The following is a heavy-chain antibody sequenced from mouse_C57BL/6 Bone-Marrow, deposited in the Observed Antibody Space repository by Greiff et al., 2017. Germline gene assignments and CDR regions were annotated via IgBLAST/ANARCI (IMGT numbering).Heavy chain of an antibody. V-gene: IGHV5-12*01. CDR3: ARDGYSWYFDV. CDR2: ISNGGGST. Sequence: EVKLVESGGGLVQPGGSLKLSCAASGFTFSDYYMSWVRQTPEKRLEWVAYISNGGGSTYYPDTVKGRFTISRDNAKNTLYLQMSRLKSEDTAMYYCARDGYSWYFDVWGTGTTVTVAS. J-gene: IGHJ1*03. CDR1: GFTFSDYY. D-gene: IGHD1-2*01.